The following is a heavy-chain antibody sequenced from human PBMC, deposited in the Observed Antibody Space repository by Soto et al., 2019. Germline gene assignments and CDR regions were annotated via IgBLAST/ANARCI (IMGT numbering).Heavy chain of an antibody. D-gene: IGHD3-10*01. Sequence: QVQLVQSGAEVKKPGSAVKVSCKASGGTCSSYAISWVRQAPGQGLERTGGIITIFGTANYAQKFQARVTTTADDSTSSAYMELRSQRYEDTPVYYCAGAMVRGGEQYYYGMPVWGRGPTDTVYS. CDR2: IITIFGTA. CDR3: AGAMVRGGEQYYYGMPV. J-gene: IGHJ6*02. V-gene: IGHV1-69*01. CDR1: GGTCSSYA.